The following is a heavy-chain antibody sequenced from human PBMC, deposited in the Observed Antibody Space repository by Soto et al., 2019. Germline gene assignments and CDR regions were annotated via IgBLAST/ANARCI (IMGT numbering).Heavy chain of an antibody. CDR3: ARGVKYYYDSSGRDAFDI. J-gene: IGHJ3*02. CDR1: GGSFSGYY. Sequence: PETLSLSCAVYGGSFSGYYGSWIRQPPGNVLGCIGEINHSGSTNYNPSLKSRVTISVDTSKNQFSLKLSSVTAADTAVYYCARGVKYYYDSSGRDAFDIWGQGTMVT. D-gene: IGHD3-22*01. V-gene: IGHV4-34*01. CDR2: INHSGST.